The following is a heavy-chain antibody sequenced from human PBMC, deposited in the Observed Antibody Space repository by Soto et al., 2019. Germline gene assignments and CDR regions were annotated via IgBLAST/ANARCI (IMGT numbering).Heavy chain of an antibody. J-gene: IGHJ4*02. V-gene: IGHV4-59*08. Sequence: SETLSLTCTVSGGSISSYYWGWIRQSPGKGLERIGYIYYTGTTKYNPSLKSRVTISVDSSKNQFSLKLDSVTAADTAVYYCARLGGYYQAFDSWGQGTLVTVSS. D-gene: IGHD3-22*01. CDR1: GGSISSYY. CDR3: ARLGGYYQAFDS. CDR2: IYYTGTT.